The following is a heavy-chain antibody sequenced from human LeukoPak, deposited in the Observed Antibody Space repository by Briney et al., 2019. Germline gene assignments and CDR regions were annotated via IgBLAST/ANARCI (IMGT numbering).Heavy chain of an antibody. J-gene: IGHJ4*02. D-gene: IGHD5-18*01. V-gene: IGHV1-18*01. CDR1: GYTFTSYH. CDR3: ARDTGETWIQLPFDY. Sequence: GASVKVSCKASGYTFTSYHITWVRQAPGHGLEWMGWISGYNGNTNYAQKFQGRVSMTTDTSTSTAYMELRSLRSDDTAVYYCARDTGETWIQLPFDYWGQGTLVTVSS. CDR2: ISGYNGNT.